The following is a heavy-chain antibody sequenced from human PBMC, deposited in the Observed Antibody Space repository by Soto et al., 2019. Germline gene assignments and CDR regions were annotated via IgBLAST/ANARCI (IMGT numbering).Heavy chain of an antibody. Sequence: PEGSLRLSCAASGFTFSSYAMHWVRQAPGKGLEWVAVISYDGSNKYYADSVKGRFTISRDNSKNTLYLQMNSLRAEDTAVYYCAREEGGSGSYYNPRYYYYYGMDVWGQGTTVTVSS. CDR2: ISYDGSNK. D-gene: IGHD3-10*01. V-gene: IGHV3-30-3*01. J-gene: IGHJ6*02. CDR3: AREEGGSGSYYNPRYYYYYGMDV. CDR1: GFTFSSYA.